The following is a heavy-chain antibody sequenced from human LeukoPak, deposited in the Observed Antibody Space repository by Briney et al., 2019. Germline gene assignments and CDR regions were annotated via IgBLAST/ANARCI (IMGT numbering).Heavy chain of an antibody. V-gene: IGHV3-20*04. D-gene: IGHD3-10*01. Sequence: GGSLRLSCAAPGFTFDDYGMSWVRQAPGKGLEWVSGINWNGGSTGYADSVKGRFTISRDNAKNSLYLQMNSLRAEDTALYYCARDRDITMVRGVEGYWGQGTLVTVSS. J-gene: IGHJ4*02. CDR2: INWNGGST. CDR1: GFTFDDYG. CDR3: ARDRDITMVRGVEGY.